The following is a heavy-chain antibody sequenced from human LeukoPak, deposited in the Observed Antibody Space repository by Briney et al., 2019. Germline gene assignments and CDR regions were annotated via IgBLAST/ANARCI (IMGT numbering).Heavy chain of an antibody. V-gene: IGHV3-11*04. D-gene: IGHD3-22*01. Sequence: GGSLRLSCAASGFTFSNAWMSWVRQAPGKGLEWLSYISDLSNNRYYADTVKGRFTISRDDAKNSVYLQMNGLRDEDTAVYYCARFGTSGYSGDYWGQGTLVTVSS. CDR1: GFTFSNAW. CDR2: ISDLSNNR. J-gene: IGHJ4*02. CDR3: ARFGTSGYSGDY.